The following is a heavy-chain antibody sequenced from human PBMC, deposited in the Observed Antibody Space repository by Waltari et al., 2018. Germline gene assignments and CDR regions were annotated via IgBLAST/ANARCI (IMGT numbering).Heavy chain of an antibody. CDR1: GFTFSSYA. V-gene: IGHV3-23*04. CDR3: AKLGYYDSSGYYGPIDY. J-gene: IGHJ4*02. CDR2: ISGSGGST. Sequence: EVQLVESGGGLVQPGGSLRHSCAASGFTFSSYAMSWVRQAPGKGLEWVSAISGSGGSTYYADSVKGRFTNSRDNSKNTLYLQMNSLRAEDTAVYYCAKLGYYDSSGYYGPIDYWGQGTLVTVSS. D-gene: IGHD3-22*01.